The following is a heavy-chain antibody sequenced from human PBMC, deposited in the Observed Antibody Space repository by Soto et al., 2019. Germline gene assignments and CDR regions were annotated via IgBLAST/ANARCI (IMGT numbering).Heavy chain of an antibody. CDR1: GFTFSSYA. D-gene: IGHD3-10*01. Sequence: GGSLRLSCAASGFTFSSYAMSWVRQAPGKGLEWVSAISGSGGSTYYADSVKGRFTISRDNSKNTLYLQMNSLRAGDTAVYYCAHPPGPYYYGSGSSAQLFDYWGQGTLVTVSS. CDR3: AHPPGPYYYGSGSSAQLFDY. J-gene: IGHJ4*02. V-gene: IGHV3-23*01. CDR2: ISGSGGST.